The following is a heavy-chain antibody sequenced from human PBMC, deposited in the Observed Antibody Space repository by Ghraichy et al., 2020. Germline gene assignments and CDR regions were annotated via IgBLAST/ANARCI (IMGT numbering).Heavy chain of an antibody. CDR3: AKGGWGRPLDY. V-gene: IGHV3-23*01. J-gene: IGHJ4*02. CDR1: GFTFTSNS. D-gene: IGHD7-27*01. CDR2: ISGSSGST. Sequence: GGSLRLSCAASGFTFTSNSMTWVRQAPGKGLEWVSCISGSSGSTSYTDSVKGRFTLSRDYSKNTLYLQMNSLRADDTAVYYCAKGGWGRPLDYWGQGALVTVSS.